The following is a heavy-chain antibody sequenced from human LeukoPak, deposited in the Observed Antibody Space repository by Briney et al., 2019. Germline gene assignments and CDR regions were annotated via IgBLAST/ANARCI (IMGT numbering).Heavy chain of an antibody. Sequence: PSETLTLTCTVSGGCLSSYYWTWIRQPAGKGLEWIGRNYNSGTTNYSPSLESRVTMSLDTSKNRFSLSLSSVTAADTAVYYCARDRLGATGHWRIDVWGRGTLVTVSS. CDR3: ARDRLGATGHWRIDV. J-gene: IGHJ2*01. D-gene: IGHD1-26*01. CDR2: NYNSGTT. V-gene: IGHV4-4*07. CDR1: GGCLSSYY.